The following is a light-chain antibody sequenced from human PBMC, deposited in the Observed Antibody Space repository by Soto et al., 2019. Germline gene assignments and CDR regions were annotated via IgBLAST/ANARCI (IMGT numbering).Light chain of an antibody. Sequence: IVLTQTPLSSPVTLGQPASISCRSSQSLVHSDGNTYLNWLQQRPGQPPRLLIYQISNRFSGVPDRFSGSGVGTDFTLKISRVEAEDVGVYYCMQATQWRTFGQGTKVEIK. CDR1: QSLVHSDGNTY. CDR3: MQATQWRT. CDR2: QIS. V-gene: IGKV2-24*01. J-gene: IGKJ1*01.